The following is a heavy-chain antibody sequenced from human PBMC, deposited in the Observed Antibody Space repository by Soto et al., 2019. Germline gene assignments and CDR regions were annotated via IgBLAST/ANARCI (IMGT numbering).Heavy chain of an antibody. V-gene: IGHV4-59*01. Sequence: SXTLSLTCTVSGGSMSSYYWSWIRQPPVKGLEWIGYIYYSGRTNYSPSLKSRVTISVDTSKNQFSLKLSSVPAADPAVYYCARRYCSGGSCWGYYYYMDVWGKGTTVTVSS. CDR1: GGSMSSYY. CDR3: ARRYCSGGSCWGYYYYMDV. D-gene: IGHD2-15*01. CDR2: IYYSGRT. J-gene: IGHJ6*03.